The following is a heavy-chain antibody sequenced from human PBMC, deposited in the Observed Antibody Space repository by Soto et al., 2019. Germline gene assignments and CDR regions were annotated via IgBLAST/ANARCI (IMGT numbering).Heavy chain of an antibody. CDR1: GFTFSSYG. J-gene: IGHJ3*02. CDR2: ISYDGSNK. V-gene: IGHV3-30*18. D-gene: IGHD3-9*01. Sequence: GGSLRLSCAASGFTFSSYGMHWVRQAPGKGLEWVAVISYDGSNKFYADSMKGRFTISRDNSKNTLYLQMNSLRAEDTAVYYCAKRDDILTGYSYDAFDIWGQGTMVTVSS. CDR3: AKRDDILTGYSYDAFDI.